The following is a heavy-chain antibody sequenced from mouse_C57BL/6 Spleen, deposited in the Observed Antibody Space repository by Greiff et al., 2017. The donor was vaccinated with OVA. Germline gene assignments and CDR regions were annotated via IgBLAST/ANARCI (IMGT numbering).Heavy chain of an antibody. V-gene: IGHV1-69*01. Sequence: QVQLKQPGAELVMPGASVKLSCKASGYTFTSYWMHWVKQRPGQGLEWIGEIDPSDSYTNYNQKFKGKSTLTVDKSSSTAYMQLSSLTSEDSAVYYCARFYDGDYWGQGTTLTVSS. CDR2: IDPSDSYT. D-gene: IGHD2-3*01. CDR1: GYTFTSYW. CDR3: ARFYDGDY. J-gene: IGHJ2*01.